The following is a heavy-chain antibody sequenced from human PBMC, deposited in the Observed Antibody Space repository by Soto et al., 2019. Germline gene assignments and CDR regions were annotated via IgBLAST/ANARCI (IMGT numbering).Heavy chain of an antibody. V-gene: IGHV1-3*01. Sequence: QVQLVQSGAEVKKPGASVKVSCKTSGYTFTTLFLHWMRQAPGQRLEWMGWINPANGDTLRSQKFRGRVSITRDTSATTAYMDLTSLTSEDTAVYYCARGPSTGCFDSWGQGTLITVSS. CDR1: GYTFTTLF. CDR2: INPANGDT. CDR3: ARGPSTGCFDS. J-gene: IGHJ4*02. D-gene: IGHD1-1*01.